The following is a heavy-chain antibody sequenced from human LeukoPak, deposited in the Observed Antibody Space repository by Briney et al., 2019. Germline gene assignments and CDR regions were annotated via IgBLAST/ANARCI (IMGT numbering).Heavy chain of an antibody. CDR1: GFTFSSYG. V-gene: IGHV3-30*18. CDR3: AKFLTPVGRGVYDIFPADFDY. D-gene: IGHD3-9*01. Sequence: GGSLRLSCEASGFTFSSYGMNWVRQTPGKGLEWVAVISYDGSNKYYAESVKGRFTISRDNSKNTLYLQMNSLRAEDTAVYYCAKFLTPVGRGVYDIFPADFDYWGQGTLVTVS. J-gene: IGHJ4*02. CDR2: ISYDGSNK.